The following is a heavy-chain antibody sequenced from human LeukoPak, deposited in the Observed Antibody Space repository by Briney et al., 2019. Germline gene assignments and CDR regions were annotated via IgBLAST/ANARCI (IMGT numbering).Heavy chain of an antibody. CDR1: GGTFSSYA. CDR3: ASPRSDIVVVPAASNYYYGMDV. D-gene: IGHD2-2*01. J-gene: IGHJ6*01. Sequence: SVMKSCRASGGTFSSYAISWVRRAPGQGLEWMGRIIPILGIANYAQKFQGRVTITADKSTSTAYMELSSLRSEDTAVYYCASPRSDIVVVPAASNYYYGMDVWGQRITLTVSS. V-gene: IGHV1-69*04. CDR2: IIPILGIA.